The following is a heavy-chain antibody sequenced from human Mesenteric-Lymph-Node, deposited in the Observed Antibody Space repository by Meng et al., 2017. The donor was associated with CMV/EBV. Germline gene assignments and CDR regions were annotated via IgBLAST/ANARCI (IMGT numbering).Heavy chain of an antibody. V-gene: IGHV4-34*01. CDR2: INHSGIT. CDR1: GTSFRNYY. Sequence: CAVYGTSFRNYYRTWIRPPPGKGLEWIGEINHSGITNYNPSLTSRVTISVDTSKNQFSLKLTSVTAADTAVYYCARQPGVAVPGTDYWGQGSLVTVSS. CDR3: ARQPGVAVPGTDY. J-gene: IGHJ4*01. D-gene: IGHD6-19*01.